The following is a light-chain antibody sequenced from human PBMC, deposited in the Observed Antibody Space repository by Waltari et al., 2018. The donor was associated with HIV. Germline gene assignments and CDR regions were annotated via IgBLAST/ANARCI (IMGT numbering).Light chain of an antibody. J-gene: IGLJ3*02. Sequence: QSVLTQPPSASGAPGQRVPIPCSGSSSHIGRHTVSWYQQVPGTAPKFLIYSNYQRPSGVPDRFSGSKSGTSASLAISGLQSEDEADYYCAAWDGNGHWVFGGGTKLTVL. CDR3: AAWDGNGHWV. V-gene: IGLV1-44*01. CDR2: SNY. CDR1: SSHIGRHT.